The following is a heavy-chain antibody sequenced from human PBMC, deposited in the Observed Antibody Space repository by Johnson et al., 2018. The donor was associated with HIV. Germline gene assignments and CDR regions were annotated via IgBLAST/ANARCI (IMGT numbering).Heavy chain of an antibody. CDR1: GFIFSGYW. D-gene: IGHD4-17*01. V-gene: IGHV3-15*01. CDR2: IKSKTDGGTT. CDR3: TTAIPRSTTGITTPDAFDI. J-gene: IGHJ3*02. Sequence: VQLVESGGGLVQPGGSLRLSCAASGFIFSGYWMNWVRQAPGKGLEWVGRIKSKTDGGTTDYAAPVKGRFTISRDDSKNTLYMQMNSLKTEDTAVYYCTTAIPRSTTGITTPDAFDIWGQGTMVTVSS.